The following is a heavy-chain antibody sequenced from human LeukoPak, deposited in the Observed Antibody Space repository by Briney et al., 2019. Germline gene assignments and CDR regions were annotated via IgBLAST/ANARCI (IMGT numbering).Heavy chain of an antibody. CDR1: GFTFSSHA. D-gene: IGHD2-21*01. V-gene: IGHV3-23*01. CDR3: AKDYRIGYSDHFDY. CDR2: IYESGQTT. J-gene: IGHJ4*02. Sequence: PGGSLRLSCVGSGFTFSSHAMSWVRQAPEKGLEWVSGIYESGQTTHYADSVKGRFSISRDNSKNTLYLQMDSLRGEDTAIYYCAKDYRIGYSDHFDYWGQGALDTVSS.